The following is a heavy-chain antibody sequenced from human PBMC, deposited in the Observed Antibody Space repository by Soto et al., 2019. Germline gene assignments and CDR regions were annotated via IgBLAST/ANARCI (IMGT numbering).Heavy chain of an antibody. J-gene: IGHJ5*02. Sequence: EVQLLESGGGLVQPGGSLRLSCAASGFTFSSYAMSWVRQAPGKGLEWVSAISGSGGSTYYADSVKGRFTISRDNSKNTLYLQMNSLRAEDTAAYYCAKDSDSFHSSGWYDPNWFDPWGQGTLVTVSS. D-gene: IGHD6-19*01. CDR1: GFTFSSYA. CDR3: AKDSDSFHSSGWYDPNWFDP. V-gene: IGHV3-23*01. CDR2: ISGSGGST.